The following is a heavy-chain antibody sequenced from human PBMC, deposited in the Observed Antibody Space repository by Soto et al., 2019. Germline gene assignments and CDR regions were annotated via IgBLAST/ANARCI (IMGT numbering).Heavy chain of an antibody. CDR3: ARVLGYCSSTSCYTLFDP. J-gene: IGHJ5*02. CDR2: INAGNGNT. V-gene: IGHV1-3*01. CDR1: GYTFTSYA. Sequence: WASVKVSCKASGYTFTSYAMHWVRQAPGQRLEWMGWINAGNGNTKYSQKFQGRVTITRDTSASTAYMELSSLRSEDTAVYYCARVLGYCSSTSCYTLFDPWGQGTLVTVSS. D-gene: IGHD2-2*02.